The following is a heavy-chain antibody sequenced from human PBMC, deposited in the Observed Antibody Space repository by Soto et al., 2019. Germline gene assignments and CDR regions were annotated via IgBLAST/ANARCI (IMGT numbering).Heavy chain of an antibody. D-gene: IGHD6-13*01. CDR3: ARPSPLTAAAGTYSPPGAGWFDP. J-gene: IGHJ5*02. Sequence: QVQLVQSGAEVKKPGASVKVSCKASGYTFTSYDINWVRQATGQGLEWMGWMNPNSGNTGYAQKFQGRVTMTRNTSISTAYMELSSLRSEDTAVYYCARPSPLTAAAGTYSPPGAGWFDPWGQGTLVTVSS. V-gene: IGHV1-8*01. CDR1: GYTFTSYD. CDR2: MNPNSGNT.